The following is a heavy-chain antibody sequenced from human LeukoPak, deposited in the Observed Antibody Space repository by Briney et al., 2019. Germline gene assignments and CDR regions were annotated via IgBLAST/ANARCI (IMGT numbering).Heavy chain of an antibody. CDR1: GYTFTNYG. D-gene: IGHD2-8*01. V-gene: IGHV1-18*01. Sequence: GASVKVSCKASGYTFTNYGITWLRQAPGQGLEWMGWISAYNDNPNYAQKVQGRVTMTTDTSTSTAYMELRSLRPDDTAVYYCARSCCTNGAYYYYIDVWGKGTTVTVSS. J-gene: IGHJ6*03. CDR3: ARSCCTNGAYYYYIDV. CDR2: ISAYNDNP.